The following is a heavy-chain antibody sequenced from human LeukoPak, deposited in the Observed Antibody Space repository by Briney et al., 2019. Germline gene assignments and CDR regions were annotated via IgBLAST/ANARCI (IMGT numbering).Heavy chain of an antibody. V-gene: IGHV3-7*01. J-gene: IGHJ4*02. CDR1: GFTFSSYW. Sequence: PGGSLRLSCAASGFTFSSYWMSWVRQAPGKGLEWVANIKQDGSEKSYVDSVKGRFTISRDNAKNSLYLQMNSLRAEDTAVYYCARAQSSFDYGDYYYWGQGTLVTVSS. CDR2: IKQDGSEK. D-gene: IGHD4-17*01. CDR3: ARAQSSFDYGDYYY.